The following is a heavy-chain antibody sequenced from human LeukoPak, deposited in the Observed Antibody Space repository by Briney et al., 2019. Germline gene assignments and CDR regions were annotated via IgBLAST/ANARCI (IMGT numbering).Heavy chain of an antibody. CDR2: IYYSGST. Sequence: SETLSLTCTVSGGSISSSSYYWGWIRQPPGKGLEWIGSIYYSGSTYYNPSLKSRVTISVDTSKNQFSLKLSSVTAADTAVYYCARHKRFLEWLSIFDYWGQGTLVTVSS. J-gene: IGHJ4*02. D-gene: IGHD3-3*01. CDR3: ARHKRFLEWLSIFDY. V-gene: IGHV4-39*01. CDR1: GGSISSSSYY.